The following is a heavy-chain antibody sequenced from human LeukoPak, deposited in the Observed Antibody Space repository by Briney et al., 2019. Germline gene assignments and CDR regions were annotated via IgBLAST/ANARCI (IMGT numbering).Heavy chain of an antibody. Sequence: PGGSLRLSCAASGFTVSSNYMSWVRQAPGKGLEWVSVIYSGGSTYYADSVKGRFTISRDNSKNTLYLQMNSLRAEDTAVYYCARGIVGATHNIWGQGTMVTVSP. CDR1: GFTVSSNY. J-gene: IGHJ3*02. V-gene: IGHV3-53*01. CDR3: ARGIVGATHNI. CDR2: IYSGGST. D-gene: IGHD1-26*01.